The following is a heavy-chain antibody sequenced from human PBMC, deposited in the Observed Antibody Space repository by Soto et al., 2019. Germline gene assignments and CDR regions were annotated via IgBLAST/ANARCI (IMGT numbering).Heavy chain of an antibody. CDR1: GFTFSSYG. J-gene: IGHJ6*02. CDR3: AKDTARGLNSCYGMDV. V-gene: IGHV3-30*18. D-gene: IGHD5-18*01. CDR2: ISYDGSNK. Sequence: QVQLVESGGGVVQPGRSLRLSCAASGFTFSSYGMHWVRQAPGKGLEWVAVISYDGSNKYYADSVKGRFTISRDNSKNTLYLQMNSLRAEDTDVYYCAKDTARGLNSCYGMDVWGQGTTVTVSS.